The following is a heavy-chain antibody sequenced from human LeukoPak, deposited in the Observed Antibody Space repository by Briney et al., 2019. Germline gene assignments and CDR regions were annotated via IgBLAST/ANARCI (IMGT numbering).Heavy chain of an antibody. CDR3: ARDLAVTDGGDY. J-gene: IGHJ4*02. Sequence: GGSLRLSCAASGFTFSSYSMNWVRQAPGKGLEWVSSISSSSSYIYYADSVKGRFTISRDNAKNSLYLQMNSLRAEDTAVYYCARDLAVTDGGDYWGQGTLVTVSS. D-gene: IGHD6-19*01. CDR1: GFTFSSYS. CDR2: ISSSSSYI. V-gene: IGHV3-21*01.